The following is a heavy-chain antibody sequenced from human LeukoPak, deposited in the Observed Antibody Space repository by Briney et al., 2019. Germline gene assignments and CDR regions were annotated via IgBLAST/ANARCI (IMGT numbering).Heavy chain of an antibody. CDR3: ARGWGNFDY. V-gene: IGHV3-11*01. Sequence: GGSLRLFYAASGFTFSDYYMTWIRQAPGKGLEWFSYISSSGTSIDYADSVKGRFTISRDNAKNSLYLQMDSLRAEGTAVYYCARGWGNFDYWGQGTLVTVSS. D-gene: IGHD2-8*02. J-gene: IGHJ4*02. CDR1: GFTFSDYY. CDR2: ISSSGTSI.